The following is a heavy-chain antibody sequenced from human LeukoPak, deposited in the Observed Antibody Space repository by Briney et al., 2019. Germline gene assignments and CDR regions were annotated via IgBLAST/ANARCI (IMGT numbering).Heavy chain of an antibody. V-gene: IGHV4-59*01. CDR2: IYYSGST. CDR1: GGSISSYY. CDR3: ARSLDSSGYSDY. J-gene: IGHJ4*02. Sequence: PSQTLSLTCTVSGGSISSYYWSWIRQPPGKGLEWIGYIYYSGSTNYNPSLKSRVTISVDTSKNQFSLKLSSVTAADTAVYYCARSLDSSGYSDYWGQGTLVTVSS. D-gene: IGHD3-22*01.